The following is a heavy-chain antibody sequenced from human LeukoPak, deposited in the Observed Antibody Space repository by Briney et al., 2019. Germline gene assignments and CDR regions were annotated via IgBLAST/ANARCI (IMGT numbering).Heavy chain of an antibody. CDR1: GYTFTGYY. V-gene: IGHV1-2*02. CDR3: ARRYYDILTGYNTLFDY. J-gene: IGHJ4*02. D-gene: IGHD3-9*01. Sequence: ASVKVSCKASGYTFTGYYMHWVRQAPGQGLEWMGWINPNSGGTNYAQKFQGRVTMTRDTSISTAYMELSRLRSDDTAVYYCARRYYDILTGYNTLFDYWGQGTLVTVSS. CDR2: INPNSGGT.